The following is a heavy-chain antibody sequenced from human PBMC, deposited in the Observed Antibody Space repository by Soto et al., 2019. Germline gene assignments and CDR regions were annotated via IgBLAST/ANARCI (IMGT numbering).Heavy chain of an antibody. CDR3: AHSLGEDWFDP. CDR1: GFSLTTSGVG. CDR2: IYWDDDK. V-gene: IGHV2-5*02. D-gene: IGHD3-16*01. J-gene: IGHJ5*02. Sequence: QITLKESGPTLVKSTQTLTLTCTFSGFSLTTSGVGVGWIRQPPGKALEWLALIYWDDDKRYSPSLKSRLTXPXXTSKHQVLLMMTNMGPVDPATCYCAHSLGEDWFDPWGQGTLVTVSS.